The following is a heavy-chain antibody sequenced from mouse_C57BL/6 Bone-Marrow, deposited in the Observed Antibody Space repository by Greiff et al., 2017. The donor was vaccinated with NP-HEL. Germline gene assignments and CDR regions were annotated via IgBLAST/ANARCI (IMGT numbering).Heavy chain of an antibody. CDR1: GYTFTSYG. CDR3: ARWCRQLSYMDY. J-gene: IGHJ4*01. D-gene: IGHD3-2*01. V-gene: IGHV1-81*01. Sequence: QVQLQQSGAELARPGASVKLSCKASGYTFTSYGISWVKQRPGQGLEWIGEIYPRSGNTYYNEKFKGKATLTADKSSSTAYMELRSLTSEDSAVYFCARWCRQLSYMDYWGQGTSVTVSS. CDR2: IYPRSGNT.